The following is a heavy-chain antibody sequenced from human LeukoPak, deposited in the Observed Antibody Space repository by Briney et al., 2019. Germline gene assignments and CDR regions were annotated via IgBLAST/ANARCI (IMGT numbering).Heavy chain of an antibody. Sequence: ASVRVSCKASGYTFISYYMHWVRQAPGQGLEWMGIINPSGGSTSYAQKFQGRVTMTRDTSTSTVYMELSSLRSEDTAVYYCARAPSGSYYLAYFQHWGQGTLVTVSS. CDR1: GYTFISYY. J-gene: IGHJ1*01. CDR3: ARAPSGSYYLAYFQH. D-gene: IGHD1-26*01. CDR2: INPSGGST. V-gene: IGHV1-46*01.